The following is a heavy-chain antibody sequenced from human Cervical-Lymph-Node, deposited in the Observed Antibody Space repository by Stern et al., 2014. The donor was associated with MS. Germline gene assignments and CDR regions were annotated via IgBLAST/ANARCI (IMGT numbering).Heavy chain of an antibody. Sequence: QLQLQESGPRLVQPSETLSLTCVVSGASMGSSTSYWAWIRQPPGKGLEWIGNFHHSGSTHYNPSLKSRVPISGDTSKNQLSLRMTSTTAADTALYFCARQPVAGTTPFDYWGQGTRVTVSS. J-gene: IGHJ4*02. CDR1: GASMGSSTSY. CDR2: FHHSGST. V-gene: IGHV4-39*01. D-gene: IGHD1-7*01. CDR3: ARQPVAGTTPFDY.